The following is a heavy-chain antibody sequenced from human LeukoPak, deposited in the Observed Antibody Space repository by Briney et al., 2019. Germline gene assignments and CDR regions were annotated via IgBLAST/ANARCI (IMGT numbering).Heavy chain of an antibody. CDR2: IKQDGSEI. D-gene: IGHD4-17*01. CDR3: ARVVDHDYGDYYLDY. CDR1: GFTFSNSW. V-gene: IGHV3-7*01. Sequence: GGSLRLSCRDSGFTFSNSWMSWVRQAPGKGLEWVASIKQDGSEIYYVDSVKGRFTISRDNAKNSLYLQMISLRAEDTAVYYCARVVDHDYGDYYLDYWGQGTLVTVSS. J-gene: IGHJ4*02.